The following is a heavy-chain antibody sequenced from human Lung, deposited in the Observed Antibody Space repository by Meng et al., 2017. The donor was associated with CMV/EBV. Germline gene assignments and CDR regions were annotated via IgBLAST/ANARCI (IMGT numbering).Heavy chain of an antibody. Sequence: LGGSGGGLVKTGGYLELSCAASGFTFSDYYMTWISQAPGKGLEWVSYITGSGTYTDYADSVRGRFTISRDNAKNSLYLQMNSLRADDTAVYYCARDTYDILNAKGLDYWGQGTLVTVSS. D-gene: IGHD3-9*01. CDR3: ARDTYDILNAKGLDY. CDR1: GFTFSDYY. V-gene: IGHV3-11*05. J-gene: IGHJ4*02. CDR2: ITGSGTYT.